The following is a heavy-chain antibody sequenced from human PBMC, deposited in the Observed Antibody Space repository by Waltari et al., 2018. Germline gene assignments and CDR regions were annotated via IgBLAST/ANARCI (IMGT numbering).Heavy chain of an antibody. J-gene: IGHJ4*02. CDR2: IYHSGST. CDR1: GSSISSGYY. D-gene: IGHD1-26*01. Sequence: QVQLQASGPGLVKPSETLSLTCAVSGSSISSGYYWGGIRQPPGKGLELIGSIYHSGSTYYNPSLKSRVTISVDTAKNQFSLKLSSVTAADTAVYYCARGSGSYNYWGQGTLVTVSS. CDR3: ARGSGSYNY. V-gene: IGHV4-38-2*01.